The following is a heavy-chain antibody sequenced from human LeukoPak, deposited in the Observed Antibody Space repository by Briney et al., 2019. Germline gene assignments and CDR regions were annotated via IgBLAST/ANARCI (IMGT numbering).Heavy chain of an antibody. D-gene: IGHD5-12*01. V-gene: IGHV1-69*06. CDR3: ARDRGGYSGYDAFDY. Sequence: SVKVSCKASGGTFSSYAISWVRQAPGQGLEWMGGIIPIFGTANYAQKFQGRVTITADKSTSTAYMELSSLRSEDTAVYYCARDRGGYSGYDAFDYWGQGTLVTVSS. J-gene: IGHJ4*02. CDR2: IIPIFGTA. CDR1: GGTFSSYA.